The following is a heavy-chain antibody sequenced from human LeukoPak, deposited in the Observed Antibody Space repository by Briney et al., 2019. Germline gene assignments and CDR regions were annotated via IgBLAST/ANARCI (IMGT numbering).Heavy chain of an antibody. V-gene: IGHV3-7*01. J-gene: IGHJ3*02. CDR3: AAEGTI. CDR1: GFTFSSYW. D-gene: IGHD1-1*01. CDR2: IKQDGSEK. Sequence: GGSLRLSCAASGFTFSSYWKSWVRQAPGKGLEWVANIKQDGSEKYYVDSVKGRFTISRDNAKNSLYLQMNSLRAEDTAVYYCAAEGTIWGQGTMVTVSS.